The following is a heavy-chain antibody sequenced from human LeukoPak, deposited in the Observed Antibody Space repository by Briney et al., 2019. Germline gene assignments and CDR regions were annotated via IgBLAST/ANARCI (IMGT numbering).Heavy chain of an antibody. CDR2: ISGNGGST. CDR1: GFTFSSYA. D-gene: IGHD1-26*01. J-gene: IGHJ4*02. CDR3: ARAPYSGSYSDY. Sequence: GGSLRLSCAASGFTFSSYAMHWVRLAPGKGLEYVSVISGNGGSTFYANSVEGRFTISRDISKNTLYLQMGSLRAEDMAVYYCARAPYSGSYSDYWGQGTLVTVSS. V-gene: IGHV3-64*01.